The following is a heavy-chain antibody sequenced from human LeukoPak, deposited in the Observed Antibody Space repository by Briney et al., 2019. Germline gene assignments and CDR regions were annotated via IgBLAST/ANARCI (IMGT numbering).Heavy chain of an antibody. J-gene: IGHJ2*01. CDR1: GGSIRSSSYY. Sequence: SETLSLTCTVSGGSIRSSSYYWGWIRQPPGKGLEWIGSTYYSGGTYYNPSLKSRVTISVDTSKNQFSLKLSSVTAADTAVYYCARHPYSYGAYWYFDLWGRGTLVTVSS. V-gene: IGHV4-39*01. CDR2: TYYSGGT. CDR3: ARHPYSYGAYWYFDL. D-gene: IGHD5-18*01.